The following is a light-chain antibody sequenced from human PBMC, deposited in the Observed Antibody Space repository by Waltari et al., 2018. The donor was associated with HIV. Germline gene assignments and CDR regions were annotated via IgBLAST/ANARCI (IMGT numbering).Light chain of an antibody. Sequence: SYELTQPPSVSVSPGQTASITSSGDKLGDKYACWYQQKPGQSPVLVIYQDSKRPSGVPDRFSGSKSGTSASLAITGLQAEDEADYYCQSYDSTLRVVFGGGTKLTVL. J-gene: IGLJ2*01. CDR1: KLGDKY. CDR3: QSYDSTLRVV. V-gene: IGLV3-1*01. CDR2: QDS.